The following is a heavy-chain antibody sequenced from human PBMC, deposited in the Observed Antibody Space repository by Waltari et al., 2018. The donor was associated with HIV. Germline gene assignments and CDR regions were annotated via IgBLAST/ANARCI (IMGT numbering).Heavy chain of an antibody. J-gene: IGHJ4*02. V-gene: IGHV2-5*01. CDR2: IYWNDDK. CDR1: GFSLSTSGVG. Sequence: QITLKESGPTLVKPTQTLTLPCTFSGFSLSTSGVGVGWIRQPPGKALEWLALIYWNDDKRYSPSLKSRLTITKDTSKNQVVLTMTNMDPVDTATYYCAHTYYDFWSAQVPFDYWGQGTLVTVSS. CDR3: AHTYYDFWSAQVPFDY. D-gene: IGHD3-3*01.